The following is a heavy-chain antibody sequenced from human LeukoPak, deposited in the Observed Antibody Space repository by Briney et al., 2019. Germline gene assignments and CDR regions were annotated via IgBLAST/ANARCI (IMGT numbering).Heavy chain of an antibody. D-gene: IGHD1-14*01. CDR1: GGSISSGSYY. CDR2: IYTSGST. Sequence: PSETLSLTCTVSGGSISSGSYYWSWIRQPAGKGLEWIGRIYTSGSTNYNPSLKSRITINPDTSKNQFSLQLNSVTPEDTAVYYCAREGTAYNRDLDYWGQGTLVTVSS. V-gene: IGHV4-61*02. CDR3: AREGTAYNRDLDY. J-gene: IGHJ4*02.